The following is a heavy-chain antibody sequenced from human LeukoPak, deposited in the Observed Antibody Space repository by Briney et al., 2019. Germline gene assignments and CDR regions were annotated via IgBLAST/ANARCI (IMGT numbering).Heavy chain of an antibody. Sequence: SETLSLTCTVSGGSTSSGSYYWSWIRQPAGKGLEWIGRIYTSGSTNYNPSLKSRVTISVDTSKNQFSLKLGSVTAADTAVYYCARESGFWSGYYFDYWGQGTLVTVSS. V-gene: IGHV4-61*02. J-gene: IGHJ4*02. D-gene: IGHD3-3*01. CDR2: IYTSGST. CDR1: GGSTSSGSYY. CDR3: ARESGFWSGYYFDY.